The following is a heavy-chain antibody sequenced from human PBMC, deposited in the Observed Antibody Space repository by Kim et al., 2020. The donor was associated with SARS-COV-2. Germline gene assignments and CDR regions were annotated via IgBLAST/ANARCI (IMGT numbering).Heavy chain of an antibody. CDR1: GYSFTSYW. J-gene: IGHJ3*02. CDR3: ARHRAYCSGGSCSYYMMAFAI. D-gene: IGHD2-15*01. CDR2: IYPGDSDT. Sequence: GESLKISCKGSGYSFTSYWIGWVRQMPGKGLEWMGIIYPGDSDTRYSPSFQGQVTISADKSISTAYLQWSSLKASDTAMYYCARHRAYCSGGSCSYYMMAFAIWGQGTMVTVSS. V-gene: IGHV5-51*01.